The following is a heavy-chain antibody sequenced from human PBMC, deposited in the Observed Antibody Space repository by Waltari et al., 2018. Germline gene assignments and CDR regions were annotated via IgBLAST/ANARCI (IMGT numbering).Heavy chain of an antibody. D-gene: IGHD3-10*01. J-gene: IGHJ6*03. V-gene: IGHV1-69*10. CDR1: EGTFSSYA. CDR3: ARDRGLSYYYYMDV. Sequence: QVQLVQSGAEVKNPGSSVKVSCKASEGTFSSYAISWLRQSPGQGLEWKGGIIPILGIANYAQKFQGRVKITADKSTSTAYMELSSLRSEDTAVYYCARDRGLSYYYYMDVWGKGTTVTVSS. CDR2: IIPILGIA.